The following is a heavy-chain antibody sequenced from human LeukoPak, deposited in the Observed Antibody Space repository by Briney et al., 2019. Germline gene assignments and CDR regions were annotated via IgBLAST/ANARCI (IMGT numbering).Heavy chain of an antibody. CDR1: GFTFSSYE. J-gene: IGHJ4*02. D-gene: IGHD4-23*01. CDR3: TVVPMG. CDR2: ISITGSVT. Sequence: PGGCLRLSCAGAGFTFSSYEISSVRQAPGKWLGWVSYISITGSVTYYADSVKGRFTISRDNARNSLFVQMNSLRAEDTGVHYCTVVPMGWGQGTLVTVSS. V-gene: IGHV3-48*03.